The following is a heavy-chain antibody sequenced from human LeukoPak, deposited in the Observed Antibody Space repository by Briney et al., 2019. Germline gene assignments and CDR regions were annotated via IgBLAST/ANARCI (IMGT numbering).Heavy chain of an antibody. D-gene: IGHD3-3*01. CDR2: IKQDGSEK. CDR1: GFTFSSYW. Sequence: GGSLRLSCAASGFTFSSYWMSWVRQAPGKGLEWVANIKQDGSEKYYVDSVKGRFTISRDNAKNSLYLQMNSLRAEDTAVYYCAREENTYDFWSALLDYWGQGTLVTVSS. CDR3: AREENTYDFWSALLDY. V-gene: IGHV3-7*01. J-gene: IGHJ4*02.